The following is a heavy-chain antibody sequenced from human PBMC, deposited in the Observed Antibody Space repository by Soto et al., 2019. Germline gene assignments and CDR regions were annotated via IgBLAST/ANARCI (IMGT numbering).Heavy chain of an antibody. CDR2: IYYSGST. Sequence: SETLSLTCTVSGGSISSYYWSWIRQPLGKGLEWFGYIYYSGSTNYNPSLKSRVTISVDTSKNQFSLKLSSVTAADTAVYYCARLALSFDIVVVPAAFDYYYYGMDVWGQGTTVT. J-gene: IGHJ6*02. V-gene: IGHV4-59*08. D-gene: IGHD2-2*01. CDR3: ARLALSFDIVVVPAAFDYYYYGMDV. CDR1: GGSISSYY.